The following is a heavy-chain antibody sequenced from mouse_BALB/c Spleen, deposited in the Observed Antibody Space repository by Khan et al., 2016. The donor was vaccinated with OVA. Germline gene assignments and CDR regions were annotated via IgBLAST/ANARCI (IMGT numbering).Heavy chain of an antibody. CDR2: INSDGTYT. J-gene: IGHJ3*01. Sequence: EVELVESGGDLVKPGGSLKLSCAASGFTFNNYGMSWVRQIPDKRLEWVATINSDGTYTYYPDSVKGRFTISRNNAKNTLYLEMSSLKSEDTAMYYCASHLTGSFAYWGQGTLVTVSA. V-gene: IGHV5-6*01. CDR1: GFTFNNYG. CDR3: ASHLTGSFAY. D-gene: IGHD4-1*01.